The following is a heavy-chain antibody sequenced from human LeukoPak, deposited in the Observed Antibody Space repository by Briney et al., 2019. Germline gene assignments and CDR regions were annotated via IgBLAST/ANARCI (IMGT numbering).Heavy chain of an antibody. CDR3: ARGGYSYGYLNYFDY. J-gene: IGHJ4*02. CDR2: MNPNSGNT. CDR1: GYTFTSYD. D-gene: IGHD5-18*01. Sequence: ASVKVSCKASGYTFTSYDINWVRQAPGQGLEWMGWMNPNSGNTGYAQKFQGRVTMTRDTSISTAYMELSRLRSDDTAVYYCARGGYSYGYLNYFDYWGQGTLVTVSS. V-gene: IGHV1-8*02.